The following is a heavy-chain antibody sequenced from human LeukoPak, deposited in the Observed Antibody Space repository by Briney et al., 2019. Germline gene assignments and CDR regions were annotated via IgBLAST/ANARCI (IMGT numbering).Heavy chain of an antibody. CDR1: GGSISGYY. CDR3: ARTATNFDY. Sequence: SETLSLTCTVSGGSISGYYWSWIRQPPGKGLEWIGYIYYSGSTNYNPSLKSRVTISVDTSKNQFSLKLSSVTAADTAVYYCARTATNFDYWGQGTLVTVSS. J-gene: IGHJ4*02. CDR2: IYYSGST. D-gene: IGHD5-12*01. V-gene: IGHV4-59*12.